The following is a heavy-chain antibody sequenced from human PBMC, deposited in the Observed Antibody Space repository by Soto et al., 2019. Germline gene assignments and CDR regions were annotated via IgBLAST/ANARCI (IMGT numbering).Heavy chain of an antibody. CDR3: ARHSNRNYGLYYMDV. V-gene: IGHV4-30-2*01. J-gene: IGHJ6*03. D-gene: IGHD4-4*01. CDR1: GGSISSGGYS. CDR2: IYHSGST. Sequence: SETLSLTCAVSGGSISSGGYSWSWIRQPPGKGLEWIGYIYHSGSTYYNPSLKSRVTISVDTSKNQFSLKVSSATAADTAVYYCARHSNRNYGLYYMDVWGKGTTVTVSS.